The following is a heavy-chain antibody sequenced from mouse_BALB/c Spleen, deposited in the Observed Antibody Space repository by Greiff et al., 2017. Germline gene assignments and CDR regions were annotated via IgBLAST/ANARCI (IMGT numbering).Heavy chain of an antibody. Sequence: EVQLQESGGGLVQPGGSRKLSCAASGFTFSSYAMSWVRQTPEKRLEWVASISSGGSSYYPDSVKGRFTISRDNARNNLYLQMSSLRSEDTAMYYCARGRYGSSVDYYAMDYWGQGTSVTVSS. CDR3: ARGRYGSSVDYYAMDY. CDR2: ISSGGSS. D-gene: IGHD1-1*01. CDR1: GFTFSSYA. V-gene: IGHV5-6-5*01. J-gene: IGHJ4*01.